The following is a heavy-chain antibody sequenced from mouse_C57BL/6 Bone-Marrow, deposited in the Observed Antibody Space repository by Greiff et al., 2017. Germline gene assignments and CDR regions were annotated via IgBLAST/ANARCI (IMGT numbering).Heavy chain of an antibody. CDR1: GYTFTTYP. CDR3: ERPSYYYGSSYPFAY. CDR2: FHPYNDDT. Sequence: VQLQQSGAELVKPGASVKMSCKASGYTFTTYPIEWMKQNHGKSLEWIGNFHPYNDDTKYNQKFKGKATLTVEKSSSTVYLELSRLTSDDSAVYYCERPSYYYGSSYPFAYWGQGTLVTVSA. D-gene: IGHD1-1*01. J-gene: IGHJ3*01. V-gene: IGHV1-47*01.